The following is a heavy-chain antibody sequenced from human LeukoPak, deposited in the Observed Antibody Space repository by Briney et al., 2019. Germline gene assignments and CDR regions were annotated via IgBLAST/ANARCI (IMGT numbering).Heavy chain of an antibody. CDR2: INPNSGGT. Sequence: ASVKLSCKASGYTFTGYYMHWVRQAPGQGLEWMGWINPNSGGTNYAQKFQGRVTMTRDTSISTAYMELSRLRSDDTAVYDYARMYGSGSYTVDYWGQGTLVTVSS. D-gene: IGHD3-10*01. CDR3: ARMYGSGSYTVDY. CDR1: GYTFTGYY. J-gene: IGHJ4*02. V-gene: IGHV1-2*02.